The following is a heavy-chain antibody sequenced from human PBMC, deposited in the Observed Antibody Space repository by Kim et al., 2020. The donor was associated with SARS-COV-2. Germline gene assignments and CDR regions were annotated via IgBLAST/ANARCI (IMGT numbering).Heavy chain of an antibody. CDR3: ARALGGSGSHYFDY. V-gene: IGHV4-61*02. J-gene: IGHJ4*02. D-gene: IGHD3-10*01. Sequence: NPSLKSRVTISVDTSKNQFSLKLSFVTAADTAVYYCARALGGSGSHYFDYWGQGTLVTVSS.